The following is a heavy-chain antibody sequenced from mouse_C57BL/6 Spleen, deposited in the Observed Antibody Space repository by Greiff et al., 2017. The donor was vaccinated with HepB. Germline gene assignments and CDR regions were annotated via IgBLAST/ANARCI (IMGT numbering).Heavy chain of an antibody. V-gene: IGHV1-69*01. CDR1: GYTFTSYW. Sequence: QVQLQQPGAELVMPGASVKLSCKASGYTFTSYWMHWVKQRPGQGLEWIGEIDPSDSYTNYNQKFKGKSTLTVDKSSSTAYMQLSSLTSEDSAVYYCARGRSSRKDYWGQGTTLTVSS. J-gene: IGHJ2*01. CDR2: IDPSDSYT. CDR3: ARGRSSRKDY. D-gene: IGHD1-1*01.